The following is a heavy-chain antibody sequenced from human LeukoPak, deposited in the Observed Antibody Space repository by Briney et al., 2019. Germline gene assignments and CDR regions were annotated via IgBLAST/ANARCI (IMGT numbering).Heavy chain of an antibody. V-gene: IGHV3-23*01. D-gene: IGHD3-10*01. J-gene: IGHJ5*02. CDR2: ISGSGGST. CDR1: GFTFSSYA. CDR3: AKARFTMVQGVRGPDWFDP. Sequence: GGSLRLSCSASGFTFSSYAMSWVRQAPGKGLEWVSAISGSGGSTYYADSVKGRFTISRDNSKNTLYLQMNSLRAEDTAVYYCAKARFTMVQGVRGPDWFDPWGQGTLVTVSS.